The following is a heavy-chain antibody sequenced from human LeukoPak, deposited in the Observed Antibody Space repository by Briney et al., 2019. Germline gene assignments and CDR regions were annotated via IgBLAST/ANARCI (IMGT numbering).Heavy chain of an antibody. D-gene: IGHD3-10*01. CDR2: ITINIDRT. CDR1: GFSFSNYA. Sequence: GGSLRLSCSASGFSFSNYAMHWVRQAPGKGLEYVTAITINIDRTFYADSVNGRFTISRDNSRNTLYLQMSSLRPEDTALYYCVKPARGSGIQYGLDSWGQGTLVTVSS. J-gene: IGHJ4*02. V-gene: IGHV3-64D*06. CDR3: VKPARGSGIQYGLDS.